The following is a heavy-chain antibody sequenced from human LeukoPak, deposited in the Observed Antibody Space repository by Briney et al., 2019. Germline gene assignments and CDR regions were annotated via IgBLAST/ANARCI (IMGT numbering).Heavy chain of an antibody. J-gene: IGHJ5*02. CDR3: ARDNNWFDP. CDR2: IYYSGST. CDR1: GGSISSYY. Sequence: SETLSLTCTVSGGSISSYYWSWIRQPPGKGLEWIGYIYYSGSTNYNPSLKSRVTISVDTSKDQFSLKLSSVTAADTAVYYCARDNNWFDPWGQGTLVTVSS. V-gene: IGHV4-59*01.